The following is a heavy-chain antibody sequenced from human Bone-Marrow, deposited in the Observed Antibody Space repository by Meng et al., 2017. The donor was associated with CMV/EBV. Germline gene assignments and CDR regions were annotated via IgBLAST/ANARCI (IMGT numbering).Heavy chain of an antibody. D-gene: IGHD2-2*02. Sequence: GESLKISCAASGFTVSSNYMSWVRPAPGKGLEWVSVIYSGGITYYADSVKGRFTISRDNAKNSLFLQVNSLRADDTADYYCARVDASCSYTFDYWGQGTLVTVSS. V-gene: IGHV3-53*01. J-gene: IGHJ4*02. CDR3: ARVDASCSYTFDY. CDR1: GFTVSSNY. CDR2: IYSGGIT.